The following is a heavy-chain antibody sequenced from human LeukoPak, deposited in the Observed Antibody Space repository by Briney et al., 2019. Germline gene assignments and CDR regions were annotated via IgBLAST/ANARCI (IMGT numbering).Heavy chain of an antibody. D-gene: IGHD5-24*01. CDR1: GGSISRGGYF. CDR3: ARYRRDGYNNYYYYYGMDV. J-gene: IGHJ6*02. Sequence: PSETLSLTCTVSGGSISRGGYFWSWIRQHPGKGLEWIGYISYSGSTNYNPSLKSRVTISVDTSKNQFSLKLSSVTAADTAVYYCARYRRDGYNNYYYYYGMDVWGQGTTVTVSS. CDR2: ISYSGST. V-gene: IGHV4-31*03.